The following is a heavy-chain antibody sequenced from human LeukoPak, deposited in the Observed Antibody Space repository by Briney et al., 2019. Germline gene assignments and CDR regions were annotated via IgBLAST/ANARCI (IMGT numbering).Heavy chain of an antibody. D-gene: IGHD1-26*01. CDR2: IKSKTDGGTT. J-gene: IGHJ4*02. CDR1: GFTFSNVW. Sequence: KPGGSLRLSCVASGFTFSNVWMSWVRQAPGKGLEWVGPIKSKTDGGTTDYGTPVKGRFTISRDDSKNTLYLQMNSLKTEDTAVYYCTRVSTAWAFGYWGQGALVTVSS. CDR3: TRVSTAWAFGY. V-gene: IGHV3-15*01.